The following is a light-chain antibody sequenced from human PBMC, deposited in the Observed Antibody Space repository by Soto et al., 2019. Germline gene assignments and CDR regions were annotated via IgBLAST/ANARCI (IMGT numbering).Light chain of an antibody. V-gene: IGKV1-5*01. CDR1: QSVSWW. J-gene: IGKJ1*01. CDR2: GAS. Sequence: DIQMTQSPSTLSASVGDRVTITCRASQSVSWWLAWYQQKPGKAPKLLIYGASSLESGVPSRFSGSGSGTKFTLSISDVQPDDFATYYCQQYKSYSTWTFGQGTKVDIK. CDR3: QQYKSYSTWT.